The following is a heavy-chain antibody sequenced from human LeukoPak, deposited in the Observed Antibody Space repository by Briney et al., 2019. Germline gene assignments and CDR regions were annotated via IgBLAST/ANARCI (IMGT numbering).Heavy chain of an antibody. V-gene: IGHV4-34*01. CDR3: ARGRGQAVLWFGELLFDY. D-gene: IGHD3-10*01. Sequence: PGGSLRLSCAASGFSFGNYAMSWIRQPPGKGLEWIGEINHSGSTNYNPSLKSRVTISVDTSKNQFSLKLSSVTAADTAVYYCARGRGQAVLWFGELLFDYWGQGTLVTVSS. CDR2: INHSGST. J-gene: IGHJ4*02. CDR1: GFSFGNYA.